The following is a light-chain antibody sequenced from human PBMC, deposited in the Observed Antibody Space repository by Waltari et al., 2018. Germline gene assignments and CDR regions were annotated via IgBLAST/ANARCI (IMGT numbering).Light chain of an antibody. Sequence: EIVLTQSPGTLSLSPGDGASFSCRASQNVHNNYLAWYQQRPGQAPRLLIYGASSRATGIPDRFSGSGSGTDFTLSISRLEPEDFAVYYCQQYGASPTFGGGTKVEMK. CDR1: QNVHNNY. CDR2: GAS. V-gene: IGKV3-20*01. CDR3: QQYGASPT. J-gene: IGKJ4*01.